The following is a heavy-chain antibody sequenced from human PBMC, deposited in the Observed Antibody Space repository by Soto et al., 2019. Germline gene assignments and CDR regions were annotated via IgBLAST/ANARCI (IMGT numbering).Heavy chain of an antibody. CDR2: IKQDGSEK. CDR3: ARLYTPCVWLRYYYGMDV. J-gene: IGHJ6*02. Sequence: EVQLVESGGGLVQPGGSLRLSCAASGFTFSSYWMSWVRQAPGKGLEWVANIKQDGSEKYYVDSVKGRFTISRDNATNSLYMQMHSLRAEDTAVYYWARLYTPCVWLRYYYGMDVWGQGTTVTVSS. V-gene: IGHV3-7*01. CDR1: GFTFSSYW. D-gene: IGHD3-22*01.